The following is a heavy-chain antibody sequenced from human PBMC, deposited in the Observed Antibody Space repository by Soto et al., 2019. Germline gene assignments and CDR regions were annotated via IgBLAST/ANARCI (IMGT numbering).Heavy chain of an antibody. Sequence: PSETLSLTCAVYGGSFSGYYWSWIRQPPGKGLKWIGEINHSGSTNYNPSHKSRDNKSVDTSKNQISMKLSTVTAADTSVYYCARFCTPRSKRSFDYWGQGTLVTVS. V-gene: IGHV4-34*01. J-gene: IGHJ4*02. CDR3: ARFCTPRSKRSFDY. D-gene: IGHD3-3*01. CDR2: INHSGST. CDR1: GGSFSGYY.